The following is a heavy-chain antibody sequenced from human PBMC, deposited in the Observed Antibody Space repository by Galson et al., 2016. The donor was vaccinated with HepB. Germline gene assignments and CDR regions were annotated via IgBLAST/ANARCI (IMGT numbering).Heavy chain of an antibody. CDR3: ARGHLVVPFSFYFDY. CDR1: GDSVSSKSAA. D-gene: IGHD2-15*01. V-gene: IGHV6-1*01. J-gene: IGHJ4*02. CDR2: TYHTSNWYS. Sequence: CAISGDSVSSKSAAWNGIRHSPSRGLEWLGRTYHTSNWYSGYAVSVKSRITINPDTSKNQFSLQLNSVTPEDTAVYYCARGHLVVPFSFYFDYWGQGSLVTVSS.